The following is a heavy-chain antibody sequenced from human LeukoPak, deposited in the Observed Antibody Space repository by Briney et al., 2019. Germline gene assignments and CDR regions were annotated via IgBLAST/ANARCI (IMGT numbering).Heavy chain of an antibody. J-gene: IGHJ6*02. CDR3: ARELVPGYYYGMDV. V-gene: IGHV4-34*01. D-gene: IGHD2-2*01. CDR2: INHSGST. Sequence: SETLSLTCAVYGGSFSGYYWSWLRQPPGKGLEWIGEINHSGSTNYNPSLKSRVTISVDTSKNQLSLKLSSVTAADTAVYYCARELVPGYYYGMDVWGQGTTVTVSS. CDR1: GGSFSGYY.